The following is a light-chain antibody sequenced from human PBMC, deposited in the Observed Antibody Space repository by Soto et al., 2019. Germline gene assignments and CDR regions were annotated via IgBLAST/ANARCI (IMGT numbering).Light chain of an antibody. CDR3: QQYGSSPGFT. CDR2: GAS. V-gene: IGKV3-20*01. CDR1: QSVSSSY. J-gene: IGKJ3*01. Sequence: EIVWTQSPGTLSLSPGERATLSCRASQSVSSSYLAWYQQKPGQAPRLLIYGASSRATGIPDRFSGSGSGTDFTLTISRVETEEFALYYFQQYGSSPGFTFGPGTTVDIK.